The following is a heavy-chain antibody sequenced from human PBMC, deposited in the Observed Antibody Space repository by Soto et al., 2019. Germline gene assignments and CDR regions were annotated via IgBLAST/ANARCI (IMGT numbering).Heavy chain of an antibody. CDR1: GFTFSSYA. CDR3: AKGTWSTVVRTHFDY. Sequence: GGSLRLSCAASGFTFSSYAMSWVRQAPGKGLEWVSAISGSGGSTYYADSVKGRFTISRDNSKNTLYLQMNSLRAEDTAVYYCAKGTWSTVVRTHFDYWGQGTLVTVSS. J-gene: IGHJ4*02. V-gene: IGHV3-23*01. D-gene: IGHD4-17*01. CDR2: ISGSGGST.